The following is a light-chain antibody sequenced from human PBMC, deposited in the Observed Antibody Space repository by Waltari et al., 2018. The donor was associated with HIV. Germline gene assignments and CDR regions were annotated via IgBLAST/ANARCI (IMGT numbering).Light chain of an antibody. V-gene: IGLV2-23*02. CDR3: CSCPRSGIRYV. CDR2: EVT. CDR1: SSNVGSDDL. Sequence: QSALTQPASVSGSPGQSITISCTGTSSNVGSDDLVSWYQQHPGEAPKLIIYEVTKRPSGGSNRFSGSNSGNTASLTISGLQAEDEADYYCCSCPRSGIRYVFGTGTKVTVL. J-gene: IGLJ1*01.